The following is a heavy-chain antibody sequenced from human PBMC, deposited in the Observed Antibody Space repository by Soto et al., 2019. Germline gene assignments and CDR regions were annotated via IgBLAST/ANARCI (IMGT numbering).Heavy chain of an antibody. D-gene: IGHD2-15*01. J-gene: IGHJ1*01. CDR3: ASPYCSGGSCYLTEYFQH. CDR1: VFSFSYYA. V-gene: IGHV3-30*03. CDR2: IAYDASKK. Sequence: QVQLVESGGGVVQPGRSLRLSCAVSVFSFSYYAMHWVRQAPGKGLEWVAVIAYDASKKYYADSVKGRFTISRDNSKNTLYLQMNSLRDEDTAVYYCASPYCSGGSCYLTEYFQHWGQGTLVTVSS.